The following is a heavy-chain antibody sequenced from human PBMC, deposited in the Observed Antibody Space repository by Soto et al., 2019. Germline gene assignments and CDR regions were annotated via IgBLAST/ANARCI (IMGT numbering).Heavy chain of an antibody. CDR1: GGTFSSYA. V-gene: IGHV1-69*01. Sequence: QVQLVQSGAEVKKPGSSVKVSCKASGGTFSSYAISWVRQAPGQGLEWMGGIIPIFGTANYAQKFQGRVTIPADESTSTANMELSSLREEDRAVYYGAGSPTVTPSAGRFDPWGQGTLVTVSS. CDR3: AGSPTVTPSAGRFDP. J-gene: IGHJ5*02. CDR2: IIPIFGTA. D-gene: IGHD4-17*01.